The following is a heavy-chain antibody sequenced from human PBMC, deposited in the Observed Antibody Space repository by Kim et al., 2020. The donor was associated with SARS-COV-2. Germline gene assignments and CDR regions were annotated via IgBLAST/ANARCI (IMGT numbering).Heavy chain of an antibody. Sequence: SETLSLTCTVSGGSISSSSYYWGWIRQPPGKGLEWIGSIYYSGSTYYNPSLKSRVTISVDTSKNQFSLKLSSVTAADTAVYYCARLGGYSEIDYWGQGTL. V-gene: IGHV4-39*01. CDR1: GGSISSSSYY. D-gene: IGHD1-26*01. CDR3: ARLGGYSEIDY. J-gene: IGHJ4*02. CDR2: IYYSGST.